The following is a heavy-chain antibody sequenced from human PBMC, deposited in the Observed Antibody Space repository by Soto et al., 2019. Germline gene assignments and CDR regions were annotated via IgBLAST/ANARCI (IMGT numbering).Heavy chain of an antibody. V-gene: IGHV3-7*01. J-gene: IGHJ4*02. CDR3: ARGPPPYDFWSGYEYYFDY. CDR2: IKQDGSEK. Sequence: EVQLVESGGGLVQPGGSLRLSCAASGFTFSSYWMSWVRQAPGKGLEWVANIKQDGSEKYYVDSVKGRFTISRDNSKNSMYLRQSSVRAEDTAVYYCARGPPPYDFWSGYEYYFDYWGQGTLVTVSS. CDR1: GFTFSSYW. D-gene: IGHD3-3*01.